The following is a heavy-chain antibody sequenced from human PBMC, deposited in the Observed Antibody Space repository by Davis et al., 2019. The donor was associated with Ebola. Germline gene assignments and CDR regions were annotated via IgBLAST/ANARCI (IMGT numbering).Heavy chain of an antibody. J-gene: IGHJ4*02. V-gene: IGHV3-48*01. CDR3: ARETPISSRSDW. Sequence: GESLKISCAASGFTFSGSAMHWVRQAPGKGLEWVSSITTNGWSTYYADSVKGRFIISRDNAKNSLFLQMHSLRGDDTAVYFCARETPISSRSDWWGQGTLVTVSS. D-gene: IGHD2-2*01. CDR2: ITTNGWST. CDR1: GFTFSGSA.